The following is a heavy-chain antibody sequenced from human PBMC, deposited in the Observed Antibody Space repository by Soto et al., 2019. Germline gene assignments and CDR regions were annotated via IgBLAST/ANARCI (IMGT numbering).Heavy chain of an antibody. J-gene: IGHJ4*02. CDR1: GFTVSSNY. V-gene: IGHV3-66*01. CDR2: IYSGGRT. Sequence: GGSLRLSCAASGFTVSSNYMSWVRQAPGKGLEWVSVIYSGGRTYYADSVKGRFTISRDNSKNTLYLQMNSVRADDTAVYYCAKEYTSTSRGSFDYWGQGALVTVSS. D-gene: IGHD1-26*01. CDR3: AKEYTSTSRGSFDY.